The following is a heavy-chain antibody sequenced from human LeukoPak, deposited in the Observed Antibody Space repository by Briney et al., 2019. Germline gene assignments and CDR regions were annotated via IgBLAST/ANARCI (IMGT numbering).Heavy chain of an antibody. D-gene: IGHD6-19*01. Sequence: SETLSLTCTVSGGSVRSGSYYWSWIRQPPGKGLEWIGYIYYSGSTNYNPSLKSRVTISVDTSKNQFSLKLSSVTAADTAVYYCARGGIAVTIDYWGQGTLVTVSS. J-gene: IGHJ4*02. V-gene: IGHV4-61*01. CDR3: ARGGIAVTIDY. CDR1: GGSVRSGSYY. CDR2: IYYSGST.